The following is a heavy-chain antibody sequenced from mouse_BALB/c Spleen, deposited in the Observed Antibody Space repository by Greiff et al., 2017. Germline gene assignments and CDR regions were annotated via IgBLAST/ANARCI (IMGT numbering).Heavy chain of an antibody. CDR2: ISSGSSTI. Sequence: EVKLMESGGGLVQPGGSRKLSCAASGFTFSSFGMHWVRQAPEKGLEWVAYISSGSSTIYYADTVKGRFTISRDNPKNTLFLQMTSLRSEDTAMYYCAKQARGYDYAMDYWGQGTSVTVSS. V-gene: IGHV5-17*02. D-gene: IGHD2-2*01. J-gene: IGHJ4*01. CDR3: AKQARGYDYAMDY. CDR1: GFTFSSFG.